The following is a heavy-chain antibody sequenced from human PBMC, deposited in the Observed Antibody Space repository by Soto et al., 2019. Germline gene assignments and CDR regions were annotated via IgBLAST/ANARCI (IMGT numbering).Heavy chain of an antibody. J-gene: IGHJ6*02. D-gene: IGHD1-7*01. CDR3: ARTGTGTGSYYGMDV. CDR2: IIPIFGTA. V-gene: IGHV1-69*13. Sequence: SVKVSCKASGGTFSSYAISWVRQAPGQGLEWMGGIIPIFGTANYAQKFQGRVTITADESTSTAYMELSRLRSDDTAVYYCARTGTGTGSYYGMDVWGQGTTVTVSS. CDR1: GGTFSSYA.